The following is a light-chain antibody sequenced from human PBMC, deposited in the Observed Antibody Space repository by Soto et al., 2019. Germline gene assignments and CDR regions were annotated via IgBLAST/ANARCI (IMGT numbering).Light chain of an antibody. Sequence: IHMTQSPSTVSASVGDSVTISCRASQDIVTYLAWYQQKPGRAPKLLIFDASTLQSGVSPRFRGSGSGSEFSPTISNLQPDDAGVYFCQHYTLSSGPFGGGTRVET. CDR1: QDIVTY. J-gene: IGKJ4*02. CDR3: QHYTLSSGP. V-gene: IGKV1-5*01. CDR2: DAS.